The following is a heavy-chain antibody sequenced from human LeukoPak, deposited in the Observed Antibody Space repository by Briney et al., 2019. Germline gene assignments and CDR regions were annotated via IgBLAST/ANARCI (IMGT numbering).Heavy chain of an antibody. Sequence: PAATLSLTCVVSGVSIAGPNWWTWVRQPPGKGLEWIGEVYHNGNTNYNPSLEGRVTISMVESNNQFSLRLTSMTAADTAVYYCATRLGSGPYWGQGALVTVSS. CDR2: VYHNGNT. CDR3: ATRLGSGPY. CDR1: GVSIAGPNW. V-gene: IGHV4/OR15-8*02. D-gene: IGHD5-12*01. J-gene: IGHJ4*02.